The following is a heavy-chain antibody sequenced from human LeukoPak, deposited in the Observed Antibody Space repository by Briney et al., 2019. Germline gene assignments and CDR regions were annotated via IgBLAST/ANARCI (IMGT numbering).Heavy chain of an antibody. CDR3: ARVSGGYSSSNFDY. D-gene: IGHD6-6*01. CDR2: ISAYNGYT. J-gene: IGHJ4*02. Sequence: ASVKVSCKASGYTFTNYGISWVRQAPGQGLEWMGWISAYNGYTDYAQKLQGRVTMTTDTSTSTAYMELRSLRSDDTAVYYCARVSGGYSSSNFDYWGQGTLVTVSS. CDR1: GYTFTNYG. V-gene: IGHV1-18*01.